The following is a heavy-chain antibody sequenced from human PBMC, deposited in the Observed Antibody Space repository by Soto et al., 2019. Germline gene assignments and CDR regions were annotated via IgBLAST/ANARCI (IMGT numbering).Heavy chain of an antibody. D-gene: IGHD3-10*01. CDR2: ISSSGSMK. CDR3: AMGNYFAFDI. Sequence: GGSLRLSCAASGITFNDYYVTWVRQAPGKGLEWVSFISSSGSMKYYTDSVKGRFTLSRDNAKNPLYLQMNSLRAEGTAVYYCAMGNYFAFDIWGQGTVVTVSS. J-gene: IGHJ3*02. CDR1: GITFNDYY. V-gene: IGHV3-11*01.